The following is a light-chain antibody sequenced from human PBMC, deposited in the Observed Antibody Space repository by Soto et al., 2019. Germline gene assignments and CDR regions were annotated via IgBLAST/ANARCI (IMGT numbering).Light chain of an antibody. CDR3: QQLYSHPLT. CDR2: SAS. J-gene: IGKJ4*01. V-gene: IGKV1-9*01. Sequence: IQLTQSPSSLSASVGDRVTITCRASQGITSYLAWYQQRPGKAPRLLIYSASTLQSGVPSRFSGSGYGTDLSITISNLQPEDFATYYCQQLYSHPLTFGGGTKVDIK. CDR1: QGITSY.